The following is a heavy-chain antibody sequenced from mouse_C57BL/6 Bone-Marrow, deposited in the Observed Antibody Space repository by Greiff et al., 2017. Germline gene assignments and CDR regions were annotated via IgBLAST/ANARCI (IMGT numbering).Heavy chain of an antibody. CDR3: ARRRLPYWYFDV. CDR2: IYPGDGDT. J-gene: IGHJ1*03. CDR1: GYAFSSSW. V-gene: IGHV1-82*01. Sequence: VQLKQSGPELVKPGASVKISCKASGYAFSSSWMNWVKQRPGKGLEWIGRIYPGDGDTNYNGKFKGKATLTADKSSSTAYMQLSSLTSEDSAVYFCARRRLPYWYFDVWGTGTTVTGSS. D-gene: IGHD2-2*01.